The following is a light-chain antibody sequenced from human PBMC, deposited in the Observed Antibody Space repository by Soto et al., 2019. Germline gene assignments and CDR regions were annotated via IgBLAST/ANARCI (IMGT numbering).Light chain of an antibody. CDR2: YDS. J-gene: IGLJ1*01. CDR3: QVWDSSSDSYV. V-gene: IGLV3-21*04. CDR1: NIGSKS. Sequence: SYELTQPPSVSVATGKTARITCGGNNIGSKSVHWYQQKPGQAPVLVIYYDSDRPSGIPERFSGSNSGNTATLTISRVEAGDEADYYCQVWDSSSDSYVFGTGTKLTVL.